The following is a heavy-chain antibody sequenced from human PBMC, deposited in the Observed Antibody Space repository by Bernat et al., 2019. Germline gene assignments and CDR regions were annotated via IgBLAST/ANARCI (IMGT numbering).Heavy chain of an antibody. CDR2: ISYDGSNK. CDR1: GFTFSSYA. J-gene: IGHJ4*02. V-gene: IGHV3-30-3*01. CDR3: ARESYYDSSGYYRFDY. D-gene: IGHD3-22*01. Sequence: QVQLVESGGGVVQPGRSLRLSCAASGFTFSSYAMHWVRQAPGKGLEWVAVISYDGSNKYYADSVKGRFTISRDNSKNTLYLQMNSLRAEDTAVYYCARESYYDSSGYYRFDYWGQGTLVTVSS.